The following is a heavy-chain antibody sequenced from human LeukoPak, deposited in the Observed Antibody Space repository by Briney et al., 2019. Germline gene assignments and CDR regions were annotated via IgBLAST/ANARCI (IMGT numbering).Heavy chain of an antibody. CDR1: GFTFSSYS. V-gene: IGHV3-21*01. D-gene: IGHD3-10*02. CDR2: ISSSSYI. Sequence: PGGSLRLSCAASGFTFSSYSMNWVRQAPGKGLEWVSSISSSSYIYYADSVKGRFTISRDNAKNSLYLQMNSLRAEDTAVDYCARDVRQQLDYWGQGTLVTVSS. J-gene: IGHJ4*02. CDR3: ARDVRQQLDY.